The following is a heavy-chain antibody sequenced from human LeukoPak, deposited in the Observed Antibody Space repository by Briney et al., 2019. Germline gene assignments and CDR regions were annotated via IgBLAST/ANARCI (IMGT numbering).Heavy chain of an antibody. Sequence: SETLSLTCTVSGGSISSYYWSWIRQPAGKGLEWIGRIYTSGSTNYNPSLKSRVTMSVDTSKNQFSLKLSSVTAADTAVYYCAGDAYSSSWYGGFQHWGQGTLVTVSS. CDR3: AGDAYSSSWYGGFQH. D-gene: IGHD6-13*01. CDR2: IYTSGST. J-gene: IGHJ1*01. V-gene: IGHV4-4*07. CDR1: GGSISSYY.